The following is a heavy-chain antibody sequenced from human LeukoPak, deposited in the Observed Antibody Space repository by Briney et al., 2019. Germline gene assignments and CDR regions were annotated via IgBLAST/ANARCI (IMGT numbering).Heavy chain of an antibody. CDR3: ARVGAARYYYYYMDV. Sequence: PGGSLRLSCAASGFTFSSYWMSWVRQAPGKGLEWVANIKQDGSEKYYVDALTGRFTVSRDNAKNSLYLQINSLRAGDTAVYYCARVGAARYYYYYMDVWGKGTTVTVSS. D-gene: IGHD2-15*01. V-gene: IGHV3-7*01. CDR2: IKQDGSEK. J-gene: IGHJ6*03. CDR1: GFTFSSYW.